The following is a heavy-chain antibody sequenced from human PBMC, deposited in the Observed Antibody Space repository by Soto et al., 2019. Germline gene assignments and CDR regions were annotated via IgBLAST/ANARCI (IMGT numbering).Heavy chain of an antibody. CDR1: GFTFSSYE. J-gene: IGHJ6*02. CDR2: ISSSGSTI. CDR3: ARDQLLYPLFLGYYGMDV. V-gene: IGHV3-48*03. Sequence: PGGSLRLSCAASGFTFSSYEMNWVRQAPGKGLEWVSYISSSGSTIYYADSVKGRFTISRDNAKNSLYLQMNSLRAEDTAVYYCARDQLLYPLFLGYYGMDVWGQGTTVTVSS. D-gene: IGHD2-2*02.